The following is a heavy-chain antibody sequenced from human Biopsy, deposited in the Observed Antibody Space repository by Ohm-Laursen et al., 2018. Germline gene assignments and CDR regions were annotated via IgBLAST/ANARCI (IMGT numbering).Heavy chain of an antibody. D-gene: IGHD2-2*01. Sequence: GSLRLSCAASGFTFSEYYMNWIRQTPERGLEWVAYISSGGDTVSYADSVKGRFTVSKENGKNSLYLHMNSLRAEDTAVYYCATEVVPAGIGGHWLDPWGQGTLVTVSS. J-gene: IGHJ5*02. V-gene: IGHV3-11*01. CDR2: ISSGGDTV. CDR1: GFTFSEYY. CDR3: ATEVVPAGIGGHWLDP.